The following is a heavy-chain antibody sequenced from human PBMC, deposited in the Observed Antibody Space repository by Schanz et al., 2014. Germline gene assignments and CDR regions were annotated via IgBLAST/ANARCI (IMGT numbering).Heavy chain of an antibody. Sequence: EVQLLESGGGLVEPGGSLRLSCAASGFSFSSYAMSWVRQAPGKGLEWVSAISGRDGSTYYADSVKSRFTISRDNSRNTLYLQMNSLRAEDTAVYYCARDGYSVVVISTTESFDIWGQGTMVTVSP. CDR2: ISGRDGST. CDR1: GFSFSSYA. V-gene: IGHV3-23*01. J-gene: IGHJ3*02. CDR3: ARDGYSVVVISTTESFDI. D-gene: IGHD2-21*01.